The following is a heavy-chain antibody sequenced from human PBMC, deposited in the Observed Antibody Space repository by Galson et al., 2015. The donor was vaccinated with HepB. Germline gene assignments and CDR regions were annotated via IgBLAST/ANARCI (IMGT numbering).Heavy chain of an antibody. J-gene: IGHJ4*02. V-gene: IGHV3-30*04. CDR1: RFTFSSYA. CDR3: ARVNPLWFGELGGFDY. CDR2: ISYDGSNK. D-gene: IGHD3-10*01. Sequence: SLRLSCAASRFTFSSYAMHWVRQAPGKGLEWVAVISYDGSNKYYADSVKGRFTISRDNSKNTLYLQMNSLRAEDTAVYYCARVNPLWFGELGGFDYWGQGTLVTVSS.